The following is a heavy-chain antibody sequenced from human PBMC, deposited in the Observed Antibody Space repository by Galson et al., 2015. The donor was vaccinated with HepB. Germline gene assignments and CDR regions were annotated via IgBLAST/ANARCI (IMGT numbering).Heavy chain of an antibody. CDR2: ISGSGGST. CDR1: GFTFSSNW. V-gene: IGHV3-23*01. CDR3: ARERGHPWYYFDY. Sequence: SLRLSCAASGFTFSSNWMHWARQAPGKGLEWVSAISGSGGSTYYADSVKGRFTISRDNSKNTLYLQMNSLRAEDTAVYYCARERGHPWYYFDYWGQGTLVTVSS. J-gene: IGHJ4*02.